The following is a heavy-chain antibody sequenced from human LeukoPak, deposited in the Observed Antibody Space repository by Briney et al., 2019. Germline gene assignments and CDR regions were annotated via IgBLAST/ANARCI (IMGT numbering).Heavy chain of an antibody. V-gene: IGHV4-39*07. J-gene: IGHJ4*02. CDR1: GHSISSSRHY. CDR3: ATRSGSGYYLSPGFDY. Sequence: PSATLSLTCTVSGHSISSSRHYWGWIRQPPGKGLEWIGTIYYSGTTYYNPSLKSRVTISVDTAKNQFSLKLSSVTAADTAVYYCATRSGSGYYLSPGFDYWGQGTLVTVSS. D-gene: IGHD3-22*01. CDR2: IYYSGTT.